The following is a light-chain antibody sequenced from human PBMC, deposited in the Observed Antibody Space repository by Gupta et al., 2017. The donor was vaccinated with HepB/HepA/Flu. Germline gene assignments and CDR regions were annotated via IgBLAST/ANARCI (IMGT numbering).Light chain of an antibody. Sequence: QSALTQPRSVSGSPGQSVTISCTGTSSDVGGYNYVSWYQQHPGKAPTLMIYDVSKRPSGVPDRFSGSKSGNTASLTISGLQAEDEADYYCCSYAGSTGDVVFGGGTKLTVL. CDR1: SSDVGGYNY. J-gene: IGLJ2*01. CDR2: DVS. V-gene: IGLV2-11*01. CDR3: CSYAGSTGDVV.